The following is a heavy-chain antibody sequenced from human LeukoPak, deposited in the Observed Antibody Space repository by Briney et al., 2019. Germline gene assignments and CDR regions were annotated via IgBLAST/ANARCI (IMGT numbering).Heavy chain of an antibody. CDR2: ISSDGNDK. J-gene: IGHJ4*02. D-gene: IGHD5-12*01. Sequence: GGSLRLSCAASGVTFSSYGMHWVRQAPGKGLEWVALISSDGNDKLYGDAVKGRFTISRDDSKSTLYLQMNSLRAEDTAVYYCTTKVIRGNSGDDYDDWGQGTLVTVSS. V-gene: IGHV3-30*03. CDR3: TTKVIRGNSGDDYDD. CDR1: GVTFSSYG.